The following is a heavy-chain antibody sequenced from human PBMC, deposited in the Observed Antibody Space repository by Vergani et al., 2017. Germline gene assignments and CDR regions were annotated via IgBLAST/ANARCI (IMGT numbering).Heavy chain of an antibody. V-gene: IGHV3-30*03. Sequence: QVHLVESGGGVVQPGRSLRLSCVVSGFTSSYYGMHWVRQAPGKGLEWVAVISYDRTQKYYADSVKGRFTISRDNSKSTIYLQMNSLRTEDTAVYYCATKSCGTPGCQIGYFREWGQGTLVTVSS. CDR1: GFTSSYYG. D-gene: IGHD2-15*01. J-gene: IGHJ1*01. CDR2: ISYDRTQK. CDR3: ATKSCGTPGCQIGYFRE.